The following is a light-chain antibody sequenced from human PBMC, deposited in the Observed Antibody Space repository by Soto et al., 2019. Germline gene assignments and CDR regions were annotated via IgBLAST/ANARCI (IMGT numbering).Light chain of an antibody. V-gene: IGLV7-43*01. CDR3: LLYYGGAHLV. CDR1: TGAVTTGNY. J-gene: IGLJ2*01. Sequence: QTVVTQEPSLTVSPGGTVTLTCASSTGAVTTGNYPSWFQQKPGHAPTTLIYSTNSRHSWTPARFSGSLLGGKAALTLSGVQPEDEADYYCLLYYGGAHLVFGGGTQLTVL. CDR2: STN.